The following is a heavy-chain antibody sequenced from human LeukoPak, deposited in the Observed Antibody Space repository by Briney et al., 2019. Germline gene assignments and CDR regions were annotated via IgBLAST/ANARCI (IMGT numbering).Heavy chain of an antibody. CDR1: GFNFNNFA. Sequence: GRSLRLSCEASGFNFNNFAFHWVRQTPGRGLECVAVIAYDGSNEYYADSVKGRFTFSRDNSKNTVYLQMNNVRPEDTAVYFCARDRDYWGYGGMDVWGRGTTAIVSS. CDR3: ARDRDYWGYGGMDV. D-gene: IGHD5-12*01. V-gene: IGHV3-30*03. CDR2: IAYDGSNE. J-gene: IGHJ6*02.